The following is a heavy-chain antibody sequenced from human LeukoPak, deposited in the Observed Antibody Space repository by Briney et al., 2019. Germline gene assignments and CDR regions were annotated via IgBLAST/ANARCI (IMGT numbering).Heavy chain of an antibody. Sequence: GGSLRLSCAASGFTFRSYSVNWVRQAPGKGLEWVSSISSSSSYIYYADSVKGRFTISRDNAKNSLYLHMNSPRAEDTAVYYCARDLRGDYADYYYGMDVWGQGTTVTVSS. CDR1: GFTFRSYS. V-gene: IGHV3-21*01. CDR3: ARDLRGDYADYYYGMDV. J-gene: IGHJ6*02. D-gene: IGHD4-17*01. CDR2: ISSSSSYI.